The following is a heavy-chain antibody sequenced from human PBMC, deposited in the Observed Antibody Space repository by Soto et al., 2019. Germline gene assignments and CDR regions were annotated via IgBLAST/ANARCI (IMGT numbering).Heavy chain of an antibody. CDR3: ARGYYDYVWGSYRYAGAAFDI. J-gene: IGHJ3*02. CDR2: IYYSGST. V-gene: IGHV4-31*03. D-gene: IGHD3-16*02. Sequence: QVQLQESGPGLVKPSQTLSLTCTVSGGSISSGGYYWSWIRQHPGKGLEWIGYIYYSGSTYYNPSLKSRFTISVDTSKNQFSLKLSSVTAADTAVYYCARGYYDYVWGSYRYAGAAFDIWGQGTMVTVSS. CDR1: GGSISSGGYY.